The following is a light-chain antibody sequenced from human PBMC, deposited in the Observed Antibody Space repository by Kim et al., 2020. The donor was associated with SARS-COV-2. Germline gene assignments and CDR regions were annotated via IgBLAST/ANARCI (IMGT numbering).Light chain of an antibody. J-gene: IGKJ2*01. CDR2: GAS. CDR3: QQYGSSPYT. Sequence: LSPGERAPLSCRASQSVSSSYLAWYQQKPGQAPRLLIYGASSRATGIPDRFSGSGSGTDFTLTISRLEPEDFAVYYCQQYGSSPYTFGQGTKLQI. V-gene: IGKV3-20*01. CDR1: QSVSSSY.